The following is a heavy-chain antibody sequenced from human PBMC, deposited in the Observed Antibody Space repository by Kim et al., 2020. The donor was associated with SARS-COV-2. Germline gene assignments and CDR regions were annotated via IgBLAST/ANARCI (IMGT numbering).Heavy chain of an antibody. D-gene: IGHD3-10*01. CDR3: ARIPGHWAFRGAFDI. Sequence: QKLQGRVTMTTDTSTSTAYMELRSLRSDDTAVYYCARIPGHWAFRGAFDIWGQGTMVTVSS. V-gene: IGHV1-18*01. J-gene: IGHJ3*02.